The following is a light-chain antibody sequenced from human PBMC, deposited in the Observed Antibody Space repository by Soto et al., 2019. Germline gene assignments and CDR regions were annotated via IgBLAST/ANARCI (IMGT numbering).Light chain of an antibody. Sequence: QSALTQPASMSGSPGQSITISCTGTGSDVGGYNYVSWYQHHPGKAPNLIIYEGTNRPSGVSDRFSGSKSGNTASLTISGLQAEDEAYYYCSSYTGSRDLVFGAGTKLTVL. CDR1: GSDVGGYNY. CDR2: EGT. J-gene: IGLJ1*01. V-gene: IGLV2-14*01. CDR3: SSYTGSRDLV.